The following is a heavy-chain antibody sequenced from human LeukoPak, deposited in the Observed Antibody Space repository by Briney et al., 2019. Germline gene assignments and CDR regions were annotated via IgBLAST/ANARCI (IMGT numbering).Heavy chain of an antibody. J-gene: IGHJ4*02. CDR1: GYTFSSYY. D-gene: IGHD3-16*01. Sequence: ASVKVSCKASGYTFSSYYVHWVRQAPGQGLEWMGMIIPSDGFTSYAQKFQGRVTMTRDMSTSTVYMELSSLRSDDTAVYYCARGNLGVPSTFDYWGQGTLVTVSS. V-gene: IGHV1-46*01. CDR3: ARGNLGVPSTFDY. CDR2: IIPSDGFT.